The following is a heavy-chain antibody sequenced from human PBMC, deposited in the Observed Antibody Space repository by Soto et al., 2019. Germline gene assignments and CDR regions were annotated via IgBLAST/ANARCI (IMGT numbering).Heavy chain of an antibody. J-gene: IGHJ4*02. CDR2: IRGTGPDT. V-gene: IGHV3-21*06. CDR1: GFSFNSYS. CDR3: VRGKDYGVYLDF. D-gene: IGHD4-17*01. Sequence: GGSLRLSCAASGFSFNSYSMNWVRQAPGKGLEWVSSIRGTGPDTYHADSVQGRFIISRDNAKSSVYLQMNSLRAEDTAVYYCVRGKDYGVYLDFWGQGTPVTVSS.